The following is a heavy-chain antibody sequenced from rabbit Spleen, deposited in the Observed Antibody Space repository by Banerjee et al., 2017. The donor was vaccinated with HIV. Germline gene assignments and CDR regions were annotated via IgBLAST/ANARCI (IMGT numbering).Heavy chain of an antibody. V-gene: IGHV1S45*01. J-gene: IGHJ4*01. D-gene: IGHD2-1*01. Sequence: EQLEESGGGLVQPEGSLTLTCKASGVSFSDKDAMCWVRQAPGKGLEWIACINIVTGKTVYASWAKGRFIMSRTASTTVTLQMTSLTAADTATYFCARYDNSIGDLDLWGQGTLVTVS. CDR2: INIVTGKT. CDR1: GVSFSDKDA. CDR3: ARYDNSIGDLDL.